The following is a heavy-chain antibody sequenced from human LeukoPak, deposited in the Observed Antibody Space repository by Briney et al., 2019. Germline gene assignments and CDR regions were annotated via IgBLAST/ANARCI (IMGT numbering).Heavy chain of an antibody. CDR3: GKRLTSWELEY. CDR2: IWSGGTDK. Sequence: PGGSLRLSCAASGFTFSNYGMHWVRQAPGKGLEWVAVIWSGGTDKYYADSVQGRFTVSRDNSKNTLYLQMNSLRAEDTAVYYCGKRLTSWELEYWGQGTLVTVSS. D-gene: IGHD1-26*01. J-gene: IGHJ4*02. CDR1: GFTFSNYG. V-gene: IGHV3-30*02.